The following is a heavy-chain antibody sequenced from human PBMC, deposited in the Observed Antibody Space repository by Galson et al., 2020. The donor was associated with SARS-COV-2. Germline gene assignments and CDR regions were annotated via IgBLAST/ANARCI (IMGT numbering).Heavy chain of an antibody. Sequence: GGSLRLSCAASGFTFSTYVMHWVRQAPGKGLEWVAVISSDASNDHSADSVKGRFIISRDNSKNTLCLHLNSLKVDDSAVYYCAKDAAYRGCGACVDLWGRGARVTDSS. J-gene: IGHJ2*01. D-gene: IGHD3-16*01. CDR1: GFTFSTYV. V-gene: IGHV3-30*18. CDR2: ISSDASND. CDR3: AKDAAYRGCGACVDL.